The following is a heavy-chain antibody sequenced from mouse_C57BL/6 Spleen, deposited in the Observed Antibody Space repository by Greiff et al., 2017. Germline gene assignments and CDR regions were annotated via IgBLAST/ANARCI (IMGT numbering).Heavy chain of an antibody. Sequence: QVQLQQSGAELVRPGASVTLSCKASGYTFTDYEMHWVKQTPVHGLEWIGAIDPETGGTAYNQKFKGKAILTAYKSSSTAYMELRSLTSEDSAVYYCTRSLGYYFDYWGQGTTLTVSS. CDR3: TRSLGYYFDY. J-gene: IGHJ2*01. CDR2: IDPETGGT. CDR1: GYTFTDYE. D-gene: IGHD3-3*01. V-gene: IGHV1-15*01.